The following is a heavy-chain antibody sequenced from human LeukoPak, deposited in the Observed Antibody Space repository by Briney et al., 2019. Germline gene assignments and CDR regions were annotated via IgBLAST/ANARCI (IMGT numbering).Heavy chain of an antibody. J-gene: IGHJ6*02. CDR3: ARNNGMDV. Sequence: PGGSLRLSCAASGFALSSHWMTWVRQVPGRGPEWVANVNRDGSETYYLDSVKGRFTISKDNAKNSLYLQMNSLRAEDTALYHCARNNGMDVWGQGITVIDSS. CDR2: VNRDGSET. V-gene: IGHV3-7*03. CDR1: GFALSSHW.